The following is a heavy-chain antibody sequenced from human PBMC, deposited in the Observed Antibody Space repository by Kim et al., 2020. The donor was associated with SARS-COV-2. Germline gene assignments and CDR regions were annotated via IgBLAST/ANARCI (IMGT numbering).Heavy chain of an antibody. CDR1: GYTFTVYY. CDR3: ARGGVTAWYRGDSFDV. Sequence: ASVKVSCKASGYTFTVYYIHWVRQAPGQGLEWMGRIDPNTGVTAYEQKFQGRVTVTRDTSINAVYMELSSLTHDDTAVYYCARGGVTAWYRGDSFDVWG. V-gene: IGHV1-2*06. J-gene: IGHJ3*01. CDR2: IDPNTGVT. D-gene: IGHD3-3*01.